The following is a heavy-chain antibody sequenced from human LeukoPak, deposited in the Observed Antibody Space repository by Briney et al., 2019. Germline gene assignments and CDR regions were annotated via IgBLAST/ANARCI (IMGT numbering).Heavy chain of an antibody. CDR1: GFTFSTYA. CDR2: VSSGDGVT. CDR3: AKSVFHIMTDYYFALDV. Sequence: GGSLRLSCAASGFTFSTYAMSWVRQAPGKGLEWVSAVSSGDGVTYYADSVKGRFTVSRDNSQHTLYLQVSSLRAEDTAVYFCAKSVFHIMTDYYFALDVWGQGTTVTVSS. V-gene: IGHV3-23*01. D-gene: IGHD3-9*01. J-gene: IGHJ6*02.